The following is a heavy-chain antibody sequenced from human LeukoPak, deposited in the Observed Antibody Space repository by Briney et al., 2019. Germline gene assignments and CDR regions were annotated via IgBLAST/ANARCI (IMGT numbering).Heavy chain of an antibody. V-gene: IGHV1-2*04. CDR2: INPNSGGT. CDR1: GYTFTGYY. D-gene: IGHD3-10*01. Sequence: ASVKVSCKASGYTFTGYYMHWVRQAPGQGLEWMGWINPNSGGTNYAQKFQGWVTMTRDTSISTAYMELSRLRSDDTAVYYCARGGDGSGSSGDYWGQGTLVTVSS. CDR3: ARGGDGSGSSGDY. J-gene: IGHJ4*02.